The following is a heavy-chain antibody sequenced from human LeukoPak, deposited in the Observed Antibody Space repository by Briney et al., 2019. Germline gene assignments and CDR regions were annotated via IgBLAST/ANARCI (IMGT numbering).Heavy chain of an antibody. Sequence: ASVKVSCKASGYTFTSYDINWVRQATGQGLEWMGWMNPNSGNTGYAQKFQGRVTMTRNTSTSTAYMELSSLRSEDTAVYYCASGRDGYSYYYYYGMDVWGQGTTVTVSS. V-gene: IGHV1-8*01. CDR2: MNPNSGNT. CDR3: ASGRDGYSYYYYYGMDV. D-gene: IGHD5-24*01. J-gene: IGHJ6*02. CDR1: GYTFTSYD.